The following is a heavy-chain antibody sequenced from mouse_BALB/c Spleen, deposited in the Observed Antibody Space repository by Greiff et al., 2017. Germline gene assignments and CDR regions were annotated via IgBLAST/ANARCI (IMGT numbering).Heavy chain of an antibody. J-gene: IGHJ2*01. CDR2: ISSGSSTI. CDR3: AELGQDY. D-gene: IGHD4-1*01. V-gene: IGHV5-17*02. Sequence: EVQRVESGGGLVQPGGSRKLSCAASGFTFSSFGMHWVRQAPEKGLEWVAYISSGSSTIYYADTVKGRFTISRDNPKNTLFLQMTSLRSEDTAMYYCAELGQDYWGQGTTLTVSS. CDR1: GFTFSSFG.